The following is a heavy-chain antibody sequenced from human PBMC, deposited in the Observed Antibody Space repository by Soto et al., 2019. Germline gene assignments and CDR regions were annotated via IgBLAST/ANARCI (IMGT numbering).Heavy chain of an antibody. V-gene: IGHV4-31*03. CDR2: IYFRGNT. CDR1: GDSISRIDYY. Sequence: TLSLTCSVSGDSISRIDYYWTWIRQHPEKGLEWNGNIYFRGNTYYSPSLESRLTISVDTSKNQFSLKLTSVTAADTAVYYCAREGGSYDSGGYLIRGAFDIWGQGTMVTVSS. J-gene: IGHJ3*02. CDR3: AREGGSYDSGGYLIRGAFDI. D-gene: IGHD3-22*01.